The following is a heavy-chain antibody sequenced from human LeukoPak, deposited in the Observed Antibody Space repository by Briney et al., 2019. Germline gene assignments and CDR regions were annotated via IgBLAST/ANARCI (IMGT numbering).Heavy chain of an antibody. CDR1: GYTFTSYD. D-gene: IGHD3-10*01. V-gene: IGHV1-8*01. CDR3: ARIRFGESYAPKSYYYYYMDV. CDR2: MNPNSGNT. J-gene: IGHJ6*03. Sequence: ASVKVSCKASGYTFTSYDINWVRQATGQGLEWMGWMNPNSGNTGYAQKFQGRVTMTRNTSISTAYMELSSLRSEDTAVYYCARIRFGESYAPKSYYYYYMDVWGIGTTVTISS.